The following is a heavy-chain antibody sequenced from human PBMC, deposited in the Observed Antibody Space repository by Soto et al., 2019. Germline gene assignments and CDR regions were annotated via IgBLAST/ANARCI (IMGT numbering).Heavy chain of an antibody. D-gene: IGHD6-13*01. Sequence: EVQLLESGDGIKEPGGSLRLSCAASGFTFGSYAMSWVRQAPGKGLEWVSSTSASGGTTYYADSVKGRFTISRDNSKNILYLEMNSLRAEDTAVYYCAKAKYSSSWWAVDYWGQGTLVTVSS. CDR1: GFTFGSYA. CDR3: AKAKYSSSWWAVDY. J-gene: IGHJ4*02. CDR2: TSASGGTT. V-gene: IGHV3-23*01.